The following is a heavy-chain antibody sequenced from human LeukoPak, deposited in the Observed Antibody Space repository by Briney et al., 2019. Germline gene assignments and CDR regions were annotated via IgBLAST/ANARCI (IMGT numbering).Heavy chain of an antibody. J-gene: IGHJ6*04. V-gene: IGHV3-43*01. CDR2: ISWDGGRT. Sequence: GGSLRLSCAASGFTFDDYNMHWVRQATGKGLEWGSLISWDGGRTYYADSVKGRFTISRDNSKNSLYLQMNSLRTEDTALYYCAKDISCSGGSCYSAMDVWGKGTTVTVSS. CDR3: AKDISCSGGSCYSAMDV. D-gene: IGHD2-15*01. CDR1: GFTFDDYN.